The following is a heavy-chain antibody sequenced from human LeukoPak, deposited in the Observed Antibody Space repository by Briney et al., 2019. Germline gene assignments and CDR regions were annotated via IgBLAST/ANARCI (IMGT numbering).Heavy chain of an antibody. CDR2: INPNSGGT. Sequence: ASVKVSCKASGYTFTGYYMHWVRQAPGQGLEWMGWINPNSGGTNYAQKFQGRVTMTRDTSISTAYMELSRLRSDDTAVYYCASSPTPITIFGVVNGWYFDLWGRGTLVTVSS. CDR1: GYTFTGYY. CDR3: ASSPTPITIFGVVNGWYFDL. J-gene: IGHJ2*01. V-gene: IGHV1-2*02. D-gene: IGHD3-3*01.